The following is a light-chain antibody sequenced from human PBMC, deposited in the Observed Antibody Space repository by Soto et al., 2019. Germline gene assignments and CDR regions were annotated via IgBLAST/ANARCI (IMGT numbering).Light chain of an antibody. Sequence: EIVLTQSPGTLSLSPGERATLSCRASQSLTSNYLAWYQQKPDQAPRLLIYGTSIRATGIPDRFSGSGSGTDFPLTISRLEPEDFAVYYCQQYGSSPPYTFGQGTEREIK. CDR3: QQYGSSPPYT. CDR2: GTS. J-gene: IGKJ2*01. CDR1: QSLTSNY. V-gene: IGKV3-20*01.